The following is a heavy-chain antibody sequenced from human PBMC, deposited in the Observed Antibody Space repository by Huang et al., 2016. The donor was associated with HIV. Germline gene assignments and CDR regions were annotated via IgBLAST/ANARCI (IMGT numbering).Heavy chain of an antibody. CDR2: IRSKAYGATT. V-gene: IGHV3-49*03. J-gene: IGHJ6*03. Sequence: EVHLVESGGGLVQPGRSLRLSCTASGFMFGDYTMSWFRQAPGKGLEWVGVIRSKAYGATTEYAASVKGRFTISRDDSKTIVYLQMNSLKSEDTAVYFCEGGGYYDKNYSYYMDVWGKGTAVTVSS. CDR1: GFMFGDYT. D-gene: IGHD1-26*01. CDR3: EGGGYYDKNYSYYMDV.